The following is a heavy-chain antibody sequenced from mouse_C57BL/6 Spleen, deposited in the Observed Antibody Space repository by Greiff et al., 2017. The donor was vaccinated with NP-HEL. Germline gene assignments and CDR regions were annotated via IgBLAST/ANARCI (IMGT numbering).Heavy chain of an antibody. CDR1: GFTFSDYG. D-gene: IGHD2-2*01. CDR2: ISSGSSTI. J-gene: IGHJ1*03. V-gene: IGHV5-17*01. Sequence: EVKLVESGGGLVKPGGSLKLSCAASGFTFSDYGMHWVRQAPEKGLEWVAYISSGSSTIYYADTVKGRFTISRDNAKNTLFLQMTSLRSEDTAMYYCARYYGYDGYFDVWGTGTTVTVSS. CDR3: ARYYGYDGYFDV.